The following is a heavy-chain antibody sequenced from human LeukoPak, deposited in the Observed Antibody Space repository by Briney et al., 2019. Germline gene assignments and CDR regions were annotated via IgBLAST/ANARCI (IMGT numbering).Heavy chain of an antibody. CDR2: IKSKSDGGTT. V-gene: IGHV3-15*01. J-gene: IGHJ3*02. CDR3: TTDPLDYYRSVEAFDI. D-gene: IGHD3-10*01. CDR1: GFTFSNAW. Sequence: GGSLRLSCAASGFTFSNAWMSWVRQAPGKVLEWVGRIKSKSDGGTTDYAAPVKGRFTISRDDSKNTLYLQMNSLKTEDTAVYYCTTDPLDYYRSVEAFDIWGQGTMVTVSS.